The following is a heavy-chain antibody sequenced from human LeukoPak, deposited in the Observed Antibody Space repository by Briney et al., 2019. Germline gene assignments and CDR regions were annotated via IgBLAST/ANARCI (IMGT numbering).Heavy chain of an antibody. CDR1: GGSFSGYY. D-gene: IGHD2-2*01. Sequence: SETLSLTCAVYGGSFSGYYWSWIRQPPGKGLEWIGEINHSGSTNYNPSLKSRVTISVDTSKNQFSLKLSSVTAADTAVYYCATIVVPAANDYFYMDVWDKGTTVTVSS. CDR3: ATIVVPAANDYFYMDV. J-gene: IGHJ6*03. CDR2: INHSGST. V-gene: IGHV4-34*01.